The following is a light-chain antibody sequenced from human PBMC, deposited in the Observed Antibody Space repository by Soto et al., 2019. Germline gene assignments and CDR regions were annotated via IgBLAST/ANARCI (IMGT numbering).Light chain of an antibody. J-gene: IGKJ5*01. CDR1: QSIGGNF. CDR3: QQRSNWPPIT. Sequence: EIVLTQSPGTLSLSPGEGATLSCRASQSIGGNFLAWYQQRRGQAPRLLIHGASNRATGIPDRFSGSGSGTVFTLTIDSLQPADFAVYYCQQRSNWPPITFGQGTRLEIK. CDR2: GAS. V-gene: IGKV3D-20*02.